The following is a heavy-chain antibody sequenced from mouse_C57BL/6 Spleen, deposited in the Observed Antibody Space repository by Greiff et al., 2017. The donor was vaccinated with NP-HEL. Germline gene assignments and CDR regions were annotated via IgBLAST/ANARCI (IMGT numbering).Heavy chain of an antibody. D-gene: IGHD1-1*01. J-gene: IGHJ3*01. Sequence: QVQLQQSGAELVKPGASVKMSCKASGYTFTSYWITWVKQRPGQGLEWIGDIYPGSGSTNYNEKFKSKATLTVDTSSSTAYMQLSSLTSEDSAVYYCARDYYGSSGDWGQGTLVTVSA. CDR2: IYPGSGST. V-gene: IGHV1-55*01. CDR1: GYTFTSYW. CDR3: ARDYYGSSGD.